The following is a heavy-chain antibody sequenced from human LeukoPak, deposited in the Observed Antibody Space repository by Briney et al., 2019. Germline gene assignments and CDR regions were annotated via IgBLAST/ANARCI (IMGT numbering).Heavy chain of an antibody. Sequence: PSETLSLTCTVSGGSISSYYWSWIRQPPGKGLEWIGYIYYSGSTNYNPSLKSRVTISVDTSKNQFSLKLSSVTAADTAVYYCARDHSGWYPASYGMDVWGQGTTVTVSS. V-gene: IGHV4-59*01. D-gene: IGHD6-19*01. CDR2: IYYSGST. CDR3: ARDHSGWYPASYGMDV. CDR1: GGSISSYY. J-gene: IGHJ6*02.